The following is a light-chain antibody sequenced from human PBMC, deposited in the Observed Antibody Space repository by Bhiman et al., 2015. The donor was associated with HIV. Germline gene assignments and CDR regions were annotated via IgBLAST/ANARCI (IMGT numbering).Light chain of an antibody. J-gene: IGLJ1*01. CDR1: SSDIGDSDS. V-gene: IGLV2-14*01. CDR3: SSLTSSLTYV. CDR2: DVS. Sequence: QSALTQPPSASGSPGQSVTISCTGTSSDIGDSDSVSWYQQRPGKAPKLMIYDVSNRPSGVSNRFSGSKSGNTASLTISGLQAEDEADYYCSSLTSSLTYVFGTGTNVTVL.